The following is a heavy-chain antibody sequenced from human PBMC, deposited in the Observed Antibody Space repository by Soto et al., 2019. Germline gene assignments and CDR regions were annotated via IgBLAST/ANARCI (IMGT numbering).Heavy chain of an antibody. CDR3: ASRDPGTSVDY. V-gene: IGHV4-4*02. D-gene: IGHD1-7*01. Sequence: SETLSLTCAVSGGSFTSNNWWTWVRQPPGQGLEWIGEIHRTGSTNYNPSLKSRVTISLDKSENQFSLKVTSLTAADTAVYYCASRDPGTSVDYWGQGTLVTVSS. CDR1: GGSFTSNNW. J-gene: IGHJ4*02. CDR2: IHRTGST.